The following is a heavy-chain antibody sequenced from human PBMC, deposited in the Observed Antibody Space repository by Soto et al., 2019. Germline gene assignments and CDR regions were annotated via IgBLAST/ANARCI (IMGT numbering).Heavy chain of an antibody. J-gene: IGHJ4*02. Sequence: SETLSLTCAVYGESFIGYYWTWIRQSPGKGLEWIGEINHGGSTNYNPSLKSRVTISIDTSKNQFSLKLTSVTAADTSVYYCARSSFDYWGQGTLVTVSS. V-gene: IGHV4-34*01. CDR1: GESFIGYY. CDR2: INHGGST. D-gene: IGHD6-6*01. CDR3: ARSSFDY.